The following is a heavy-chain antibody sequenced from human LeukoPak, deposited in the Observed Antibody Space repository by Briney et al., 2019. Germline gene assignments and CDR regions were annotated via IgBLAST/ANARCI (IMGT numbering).Heavy chain of an antibody. V-gene: IGHV4-59*11. CDR2: IFNTGNT. D-gene: IGHD3-10*01. J-gene: IGHJ4*02. CDR1: GGSINSHY. CDR3: ASRPADTTWYGVFDY. Sequence: PSETLSLTCSVSGGSINSHYWSWFRQPPGKRLEWIGYIFNTGNTNYNPSLASRVTMSVDTSRAQFFLRLSPVTAADTAIYYCASRPADTTWYGVFDYWSQGTLVTVSS.